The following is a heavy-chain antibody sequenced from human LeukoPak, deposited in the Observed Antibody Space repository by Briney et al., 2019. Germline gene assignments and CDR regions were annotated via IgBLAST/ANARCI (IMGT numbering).Heavy chain of an antibody. CDR1: GGSISSGDYY. V-gene: IGHV4-30-4*01. J-gene: IGHJ6*02. CDR3: SRGPPAKPGTGYYYGMDV. CDR2: IYYSGST. Sequence: SQTLSLTCTVSGGSISSGDYYWSWIRQPPGKGLEWIGYIYYSGSTYYNPSLKSRVTISVDMSKNQFSLNLRSVTAADTAAYYCSRGPPAKPGTGYYYGMDVWGQGTTVTVSS. D-gene: IGHD2-2*01.